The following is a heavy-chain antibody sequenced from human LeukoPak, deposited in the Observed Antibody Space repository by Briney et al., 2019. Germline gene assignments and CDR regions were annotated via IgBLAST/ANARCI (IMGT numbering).Heavy chain of an antibody. D-gene: IGHD3-22*01. CDR1: GFTFSSYG. CDR2: ISYDGSNK. V-gene: IGHV3-30*18. Sequence: GGSLRLSCAASGFTFSSYGMHWVRQAPGKGLEWVAVISYDGSNKYYADSVKGRFTISRDNSKNTLYLQMNSLRAEDTAVYYCAKDRHYYDSSGGYANWGQGTLVTVSS. J-gene: IGHJ4*02. CDR3: AKDRHYYDSSGGYAN.